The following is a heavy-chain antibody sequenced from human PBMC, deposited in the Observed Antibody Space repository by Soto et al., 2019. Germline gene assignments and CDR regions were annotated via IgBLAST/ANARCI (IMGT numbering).Heavy chain of an antibody. CDR1: CYTFSSCG. Sequence: ASVKVSCKASCYTFSSCGIIWVRQAPLQVLEWLVCVSTQYGTTYYARRAQDRVNMTADTSPSTAYMELSSLRSGDTAVYYCARHVRVDGMETNCYNYYGMEVWGQGTTVTLSS. V-gene: IGHV1-18*01. CDR2: VSTQYGTT. D-gene: IGHD2-2*02. CDR3: ARHVRVDGMETNCYNYYGMEV. J-gene: IGHJ6*02.